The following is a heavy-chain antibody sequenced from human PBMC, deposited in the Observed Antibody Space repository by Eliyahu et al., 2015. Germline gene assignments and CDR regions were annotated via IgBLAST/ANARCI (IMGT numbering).Heavy chain of an antibody. CDR1: GFSFSTYA. J-gene: IGHJ4*02. V-gene: IGHV3-23*01. D-gene: IGHD3-22*01. CDR3: AKRDGSGHYMDY. CDR2: VSGSGAYT. Sequence: EVQLLESGGGLVQPGGSLRXFCAASGFSFSTYAMAWVRXAPGKGLEWVSVVSGSGAYTYYADSVKGRFTTSRDNSNNTVYLQMSSLRAEDTALYYCAKRDGSGHYMDYWGQGVLVTVSS.